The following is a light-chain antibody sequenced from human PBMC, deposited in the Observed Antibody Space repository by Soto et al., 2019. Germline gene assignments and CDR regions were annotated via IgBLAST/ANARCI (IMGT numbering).Light chain of an antibody. Sequence: EIVLTQSAGTLSLPTGERATLSCRASKSGSSSYLAWYQQKPGQAPRLLIYGASTRATGIPARFSGSGSGTDFTLTISRLEPEDFAMYYCQHYGSAPPYTLGQGTKVDNK. CDR1: KSGSSSY. J-gene: IGKJ2*01. V-gene: IGKV3-20*01. CDR2: GAS. CDR3: QHYGSAPPYT.